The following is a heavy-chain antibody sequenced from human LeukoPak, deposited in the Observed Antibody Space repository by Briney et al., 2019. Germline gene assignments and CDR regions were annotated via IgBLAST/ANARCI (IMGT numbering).Heavy chain of an antibody. CDR3: ARGLTYYYDSTSYAFDS. D-gene: IGHD3-22*01. CDR1: GGSFSDFY. J-gene: IGHJ4*02. CDR2: INHRGIT. V-gene: IGHV4-34*01. Sequence: SETLSLTCTVNGGSFSDFYWGWIRQAPGKGLEWIGEINHRGITNYAPSLKSRVTISVDTSKSQFSLNVTSVTAADTAVYFCARGLTYYYDSTSYAFDSWGQGALVTVSS.